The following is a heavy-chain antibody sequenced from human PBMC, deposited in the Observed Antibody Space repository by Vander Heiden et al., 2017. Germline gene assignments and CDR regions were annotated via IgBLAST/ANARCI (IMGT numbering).Heavy chain of an antibody. CDR2: ITYNSGDK. J-gene: IGHJ4*02. V-gene: IGHV3-9*01. CDR3: AKDGCSGGSCFLDS. CDR1: GFKFNDFA. D-gene: IGHD2-15*01. Sequence: EVQLEESGGGLIQPGRSLRLSCVTSGFKFNDFAMHWVRQAPGKGLEWVSAITYNSGDKVYADSVRGRFTISRDNARNSLYLQMNSLTSEDTALYYCAKDGCSGGSCFLDSWGLGTLVTVSS.